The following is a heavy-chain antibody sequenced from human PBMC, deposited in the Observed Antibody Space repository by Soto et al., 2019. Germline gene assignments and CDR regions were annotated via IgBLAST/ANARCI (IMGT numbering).Heavy chain of an antibody. CDR3: ARPLAATRALDY. CDR2: INTGNGNT. Sequence: ASVKVSCKASGYTFTTYAVHWVRQAPGQRLEWMGWINTGNGNTKYSQKFQGRVTITRDTSASTAYMELSSLRSEDTAVYYCARPLAATRALDYWGLGTLVTVSS. CDR1: GYTFTTYA. J-gene: IGHJ4*02. V-gene: IGHV1-3*04. D-gene: IGHD2-15*01.